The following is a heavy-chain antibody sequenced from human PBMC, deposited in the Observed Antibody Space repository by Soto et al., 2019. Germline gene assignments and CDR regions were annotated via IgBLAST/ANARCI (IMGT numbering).Heavy chain of an antibody. CDR2: INHSGST. D-gene: IGHD3-9*01. J-gene: IGHJ5*02. Sequence: KLSETLSLTCAVYGGSFSGYYWSWIRQPPGKGLEWIGEINHSGSTNYNPSLKSRVTISVDTSKNQFSLKLSSVTAADTAVYYCAREFLEWLHPLYYDILTGYYKVPGWFDPWGQGTLVTVS. CDR1: GGSFSGYY. V-gene: IGHV4-34*01. CDR3: AREFLEWLHPLYYDILTGYYKVPGWFDP.